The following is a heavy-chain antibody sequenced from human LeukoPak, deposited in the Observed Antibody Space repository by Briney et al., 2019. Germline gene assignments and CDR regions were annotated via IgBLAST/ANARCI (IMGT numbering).Heavy chain of an antibody. CDR2: ISAYNGNT. Sequence: ASVKVSCKASGYTFTSYGISWVRQAPGQGLEWMGWISAYNGNTNYAQKLQGRVTMTTDTSTSTAYMELRSLRSDDTAVYYCAREQQLVRPYDAFDIWGQGTMVTVSS. V-gene: IGHV1-18*01. D-gene: IGHD6-13*01. J-gene: IGHJ3*02. CDR1: GYTFTSYG. CDR3: AREQQLVRPYDAFDI.